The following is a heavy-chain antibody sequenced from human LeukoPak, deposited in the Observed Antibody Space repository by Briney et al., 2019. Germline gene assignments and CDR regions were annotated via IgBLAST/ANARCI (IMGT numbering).Heavy chain of an antibody. D-gene: IGHD5-18*01. V-gene: IGHV3-33*01. CDR2: IWYDGSNK. CDR1: GFTFSSYG. Sequence: PGGSLRLSCAASGFTFSSYGMHWVRQAPGKGLEWVAVIWYDGSNKYYADSVKGRFTISRDNSKNTLYLQMNSLRAEDTAVYYCARSYGYGYLDYWGQGTLVTVSS. J-gene: IGHJ4*02. CDR3: ARSYGYGYLDY.